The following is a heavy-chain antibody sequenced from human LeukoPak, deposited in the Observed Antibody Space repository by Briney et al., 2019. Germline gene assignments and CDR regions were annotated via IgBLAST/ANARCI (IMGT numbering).Heavy chain of an antibody. CDR1: GFTFSSYA. J-gene: IGHJ4*02. V-gene: IGHV3-23*01. D-gene: IGHD3-22*01. CDR3: AKGSGYHFDY. Sequence: TGGSLRLSCAASGFTFSSYAMSWVRQAPGKGLEWVSAISSSGGSTYYADSVKGRFTISRDNSKNTLYLQMNSLRAEDTAVYYCAKGSGYHFDYWGQGTLVTVSS. CDR2: ISSSGGST.